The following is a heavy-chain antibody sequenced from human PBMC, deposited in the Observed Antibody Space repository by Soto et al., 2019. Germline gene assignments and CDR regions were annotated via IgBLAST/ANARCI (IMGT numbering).Heavy chain of an antibody. CDR3: ARDRRITGTTWRWFDP. CDR2: IIPIFGTA. CDR1: GGTFSSYA. V-gene: IGHV1-69*06. Sequence: GASVKVSCKASGGTFSSYAISWVRQAPGQGLEWMGAIIPIFGTANYAQKFQGRVTITADKSTSTAYMELRSLRSEDTAVYYCARDRRITGTTWRWFDPWGQGTLVTVSS. D-gene: IGHD1-7*01. J-gene: IGHJ5*02.